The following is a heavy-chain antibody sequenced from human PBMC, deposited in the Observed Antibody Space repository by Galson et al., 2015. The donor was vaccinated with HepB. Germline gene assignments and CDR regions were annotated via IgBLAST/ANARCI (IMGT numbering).Heavy chain of an antibody. J-gene: IGHJ4*02. D-gene: IGHD3-3*01. Sequence: SLRLSCAASGFDFKTSGMTWVRQAPGKGLEWVAVIGYRETYKHYADSVKGRFAISRDNAKNSVYLQMNRLRVEDTAIYYCSRDASEWSRDYWGLGTLVAVSS. CDR2: IGYRETYK. V-gene: IGHV3-21*01. CDR3: SRDASEWSRDY. CDR1: GFDFKTSG.